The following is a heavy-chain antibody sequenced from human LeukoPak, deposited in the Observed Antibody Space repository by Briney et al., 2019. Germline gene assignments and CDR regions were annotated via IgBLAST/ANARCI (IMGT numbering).Heavy chain of an antibody. CDR1: GYTFTSYD. Sequence: GASVKVSCKASGYTFTSYDINWVRQATGQGLEWMGWMNPNSGNTGYAQKFQGRVTMTRDTSISTAYMELSSLRSEDTAVYYCARRSIIYGSGSYYLYWGQGTLVTVSS. CDR2: MNPNSGNT. J-gene: IGHJ4*02. CDR3: ARRSIIYGSGSYYLY. V-gene: IGHV1-8*01. D-gene: IGHD3-10*01.